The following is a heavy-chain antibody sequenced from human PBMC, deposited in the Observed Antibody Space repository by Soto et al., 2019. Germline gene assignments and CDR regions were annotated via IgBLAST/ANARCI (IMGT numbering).Heavy chain of an antibody. V-gene: IGHV4-59*01. D-gene: IGHD4-17*01. CDR2: IYYSGST. J-gene: IGHJ5*02. CDR3: ATAGGPSMTTDNWFDP. CDR1: GGSISSYY. Sequence: ETLSRTCPVSGGSISSYYWSWIRQPPGKGLEWIGYIYYSGSTNYNPSLKSRVTISVDTSKNQFSLKLSSVTAADTAVYYCATAGGPSMTTDNWFDPWGQGTLVTVYS.